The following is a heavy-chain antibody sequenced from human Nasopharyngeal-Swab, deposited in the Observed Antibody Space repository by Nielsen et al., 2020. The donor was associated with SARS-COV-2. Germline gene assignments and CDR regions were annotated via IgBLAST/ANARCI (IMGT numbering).Heavy chain of an antibody. CDR1: GFTFSSFA. CDR3: AKDQHSGGFDY. J-gene: IGHJ4*02. Sequence: GGSLRLSCEASGFTFSSFAMSWVRQAPGKGLEWVSAISGSGGSTYYADSVKGRFTISRDNSKNTLYLQMNSLRAEDTAVYYCAKDQHSGGFDYWGRGTLVTVSS. D-gene: IGHD3-16*01. V-gene: IGHV3-23*01. CDR2: ISGSGGST.